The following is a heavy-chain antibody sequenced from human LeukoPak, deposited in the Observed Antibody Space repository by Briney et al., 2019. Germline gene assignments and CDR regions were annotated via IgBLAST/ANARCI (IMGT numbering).Heavy chain of an antibody. CDR1: GGTFSSYA. V-gene: IGHV1-69*04. Sequence: ASVKVSCKASGGTFSSYAISWVRQAPGQGLEWMGRIIPILGIANYAQKFQGRVTITADKSTSTAYMELSSLRSEDTAVYYCARVGGAVAGTGAVDYWGQGTLVTVSS. CDR3: ARVGGAVAGTGAVDY. J-gene: IGHJ4*02. CDR2: IIPILGIA. D-gene: IGHD6-19*01.